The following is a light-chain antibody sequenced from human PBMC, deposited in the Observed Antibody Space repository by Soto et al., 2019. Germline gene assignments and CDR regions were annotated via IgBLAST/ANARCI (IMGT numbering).Light chain of an antibody. Sequence: QSVLTQPPSASGTPGQRVTISCSGSSSNIGSKYVYWYQQLPGTAPKLLMYRNNQRPSGVPDRFSGSKSGTSASLAISGRRSEDGADYYCAAWDAGVSGPAFGGGTQLTVL. CDR1: SSNIGSKY. CDR2: RNN. CDR3: AAWDAGVSGPA. V-gene: IGLV1-47*01. J-gene: IGLJ2*01.